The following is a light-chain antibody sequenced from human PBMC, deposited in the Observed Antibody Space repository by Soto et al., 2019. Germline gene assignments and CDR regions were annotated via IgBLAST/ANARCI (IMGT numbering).Light chain of an antibody. J-gene: IGLJ2*01. CDR2: DVS. V-gene: IGLV2-11*01. CDR3: CSYAGSYIV. Sequence: ALTQPRSVSGSPGQSVTISCTGTSSDVGGYNYVSWYQQHPGKAPKLMIYDVSKRPSGVPDRFSGSKSGNTASLTISGLQAEDEADYYCCSYAGSYIVFGGGTKLTVL. CDR1: SSDVGGYNY.